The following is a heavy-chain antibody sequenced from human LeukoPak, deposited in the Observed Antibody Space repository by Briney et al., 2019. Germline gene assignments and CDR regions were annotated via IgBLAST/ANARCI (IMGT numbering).Heavy chain of an antibody. CDR3: ATIHGYCSSTSCRTTGSWFDP. CDR1: GYTLTELS. CDR2: FDPEDGET. J-gene: IGHJ5*02. D-gene: IGHD2-2*01. Sequence: ASVTVSCKVSGYTLTELSMHWVRQAPGKGLEWMGGFDPEDGETIYAQKFQGRVTMTEDTSTDTAYMELSSLRSEDTAVYYCATIHGYCSSTSCRTTGSWFDPWGQGTLVTVSS. V-gene: IGHV1-24*01.